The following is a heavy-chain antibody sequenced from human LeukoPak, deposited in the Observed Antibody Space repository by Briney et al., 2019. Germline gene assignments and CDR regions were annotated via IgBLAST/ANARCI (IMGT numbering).Heavy chain of an antibody. CDR1: GYTFTSYG. CDR3: ATGVNFDY. J-gene: IGHJ4*02. CDR2: ISAYNGNT. V-gene: IGHV1-18*01. Sequence: GASVKVSCKASGYTFTSYGISWVRQAPGQGLEWMGWISAYNGNTNYAQKFQGRVTMTRDTSITTAYMELSSLRSDDTAIFYCATGVNFDYWGQGTLVSVSS.